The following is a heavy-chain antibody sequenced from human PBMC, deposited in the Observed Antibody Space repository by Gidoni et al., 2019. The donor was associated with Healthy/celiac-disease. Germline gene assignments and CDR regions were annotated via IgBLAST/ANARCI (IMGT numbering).Heavy chain of an antibody. CDR1: GGPISSGGYY. V-gene: IGHV4-31*03. J-gene: IGHJ4*02. CDR2: IYYSGST. CDR3: ARGGGSYYYFDY. D-gene: IGHD1-26*01. Sequence: QVQLQESGPGLVKPSQTLSLTCTVSGGPISSGGYYWSWIRQHPGKGLEWIGYIYYSGSTYYNPSLKSRVTISVDTSKNQFSLKLSSVTAADTAVYYCARGGGSYYYFDYWGQGTLVTVSS.